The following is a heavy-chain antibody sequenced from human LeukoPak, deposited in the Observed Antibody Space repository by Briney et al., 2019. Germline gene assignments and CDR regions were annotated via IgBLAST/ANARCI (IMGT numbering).Heavy chain of an antibody. CDR3: ARGRYGDYERYFDY. V-gene: IGHV4-34*01. CDR2: INHSGST. Sequence: SETLSLTCAVYGGSFSGYYWSWLRQPPAKGLEWIGEINHSGSTNYNPSLKSRVTISVDTSKNQFSLKLSSVSAADTAVYSCARGRYGDYERYFDYWGQGTLVTVSS. D-gene: IGHD4-17*01. CDR1: GGSFSGYY. J-gene: IGHJ4*02.